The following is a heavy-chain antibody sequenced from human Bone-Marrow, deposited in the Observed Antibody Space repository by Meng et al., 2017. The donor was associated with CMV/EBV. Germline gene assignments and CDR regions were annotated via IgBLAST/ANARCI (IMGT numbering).Heavy chain of an antibody. Sequence: GESLKISCAASGFTFSNAWMSWVRQAPGKGLEWVGRIKSKTDGGTTDYAAPVKGRFTISRDDSKNTLYLQMNSLKTEDTAVYYCTTEEQTYYFDYWGQGTLVNVSS. D-gene: IGHD1-26*01. CDR3: TTEEQTYYFDY. CDR2: IKSKTDGGTT. V-gene: IGHV3-15*01. CDR1: GFTFSNAW. J-gene: IGHJ4*02.